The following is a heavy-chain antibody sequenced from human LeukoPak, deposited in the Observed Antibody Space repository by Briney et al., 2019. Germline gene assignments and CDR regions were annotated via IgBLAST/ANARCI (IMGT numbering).Heavy chain of an antibody. CDR3: ARRRKTLLWFGYIDY. CDR2: INSDGSST. J-gene: IGHJ4*02. V-gene: IGHV3-74*01. CDR1: GFTFSSTW. Sequence: GGSLRLSCTASGFTFSSTWMHWVRQAPGKGLVWVSRINSDGSSTIYADSVKGRFTISRDNAKNTLYLQMNSLSAEDTAVYYCARRRKTLLWFGYIDYWGQGTLVTVSS. D-gene: IGHD3-10*01.